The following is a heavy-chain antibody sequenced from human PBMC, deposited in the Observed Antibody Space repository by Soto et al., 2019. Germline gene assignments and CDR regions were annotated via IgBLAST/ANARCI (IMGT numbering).Heavy chain of an antibody. CDR3: AREVTPVEGPWYFDL. Sequence: QVQLVESGGGVVQPGTSLTLSCEGSGYTFSIHSIHWIRQAPGKGLEWVAVIGHDGMGKYYRDSVKGRFALSRDNSQRTVFLQMDRLGPADTAVYYCAREVTPVEGPWYFDLWGRGNPVSVS. J-gene: IGHJ2*01. D-gene: IGHD4-4*01. CDR1: GYTFSIHS. CDR2: IGHDGMGK. V-gene: IGHV3-30*09.